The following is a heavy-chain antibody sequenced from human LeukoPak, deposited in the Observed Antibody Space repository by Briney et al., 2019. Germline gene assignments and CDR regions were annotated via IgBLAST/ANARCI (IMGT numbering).Heavy chain of an antibody. CDR1: GYTLTNHA. V-gene: IGHV1-3*02. J-gene: IGHJ6*02. CDR3: ARGVDYGTDV. D-gene: IGHD3-3*01. CDR2: SSAGNGDT. Sequence: GASVKVSCKASGYTLTNHAIHWVRQAPGQRLEWMGWSSAGNGDTKSAQEFQGRVTITRDTSATTAYMELSSLRSEDMAVYYCARGVDYGTDVWGQGTTVTVSS.